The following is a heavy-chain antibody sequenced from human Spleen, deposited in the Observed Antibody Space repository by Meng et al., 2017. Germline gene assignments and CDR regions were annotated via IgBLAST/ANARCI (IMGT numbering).Heavy chain of an antibody. D-gene: IGHD3-3*01. Sequence: GESLKISCAASGFRFSDYYMGWIRQAPGKGLEWVSYISGSGNTIHYANSVRGRFTISRDNAKNSLYLQMNSLRAEDTAVYYCARDFLYYDFWSGYLEYYYYYYGLDVWVPGTRVTSP. CDR2: ISGSGNTI. CDR3: ARDFLYYDFWSGYLEYYYYYYGLDV. V-gene: IGHV3-11*04. CDR1: GFRFSDYY. J-gene: IGHJ6*02.